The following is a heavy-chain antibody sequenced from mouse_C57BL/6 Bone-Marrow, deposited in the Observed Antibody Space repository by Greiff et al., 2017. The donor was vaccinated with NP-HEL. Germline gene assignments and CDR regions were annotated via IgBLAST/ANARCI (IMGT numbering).Heavy chain of an antibody. CDR3: ARGIYYGSSPYFDY. V-gene: IGHV5-16*01. Sequence: EVHLVESEGGLVQPGSSLKLSCTASGFTFSDYYMAWVRQVPEKGLEWVANINYDGSSTYYLDSLKSRFIISRDNAKNILYLQMSSLKSEDTATYYCARGIYYGSSPYFDYWGQGTTLTVSS. CDR1: GFTFSDYY. CDR2: INYDGSST. J-gene: IGHJ2*01. D-gene: IGHD1-1*01.